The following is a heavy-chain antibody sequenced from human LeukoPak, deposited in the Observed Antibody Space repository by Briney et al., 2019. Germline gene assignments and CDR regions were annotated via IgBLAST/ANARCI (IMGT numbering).Heavy chain of an antibody. CDR3: ARDPYSSTWSYGMDV. J-gene: IGHJ6*02. CDR2: ISAYNGNT. V-gene: IGHV1-18*01. CDR1: GYTFTSYG. Sequence: ASVKVSCKASGYTFTSYGISWVRQAPGQGLEWMGWISAYNGNTNYAQKFQGRVTMTTDTSTSTAYMELRSLRSDDTAVYYCARDPYSSTWSYGMDVWGQGTTVTVSS. D-gene: IGHD6-6*01.